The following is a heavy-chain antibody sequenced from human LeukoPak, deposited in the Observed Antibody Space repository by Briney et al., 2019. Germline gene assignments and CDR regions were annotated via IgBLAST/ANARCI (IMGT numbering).Heavy chain of an antibody. CDR3: ATDRAWGSNFDY. V-gene: IGHV1-24*01. CDR1: GYTLTELS. J-gene: IGHJ4*02. D-gene: IGHD1-26*01. CDR2: FDPEDGET. Sequence: ASVKVSCKVSGYTLTELSMHWVRQAPGKGLEWMGGFDPEDGETIYAQKFQGRVTVTEDTSTDTAYMELSSLRSEDTAVYYCATDRAWGSNFDYWGQGTLVTASS.